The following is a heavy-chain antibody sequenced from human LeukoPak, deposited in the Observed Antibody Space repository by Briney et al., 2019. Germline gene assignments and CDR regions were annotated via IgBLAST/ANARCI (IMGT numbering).Heavy chain of an antibody. Sequence: GRPLRLSCAASGFTFSSYGMHWVRQAPGKGLEWVAVIWYNGSKKYYADSVKGRFTISRDDSKNTLYLQMNSLRAEDTAVYYCARADYYGSGSYSSSCWGQGTLVTVSS. J-gene: IGHJ4*02. CDR3: ARADYYGSGSYSSSC. D-gene: IGHD3-10*01. CDR2: IWYNGSKK. CDR1: GFTFSSYG. V-gene: IGHV3-33*01.